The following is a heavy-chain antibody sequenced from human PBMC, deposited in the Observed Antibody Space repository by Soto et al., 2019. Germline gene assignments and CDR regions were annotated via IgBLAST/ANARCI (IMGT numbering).Heavy chain of an antibody. CDR3: ARDQGVAAAGITWFDP. V-gene: IGHV4-4*07. CDR2: IHSSGST. CDR1: GASMNSYH. D-gene: IGHD6-13*01. Sequence: SETLSLTCTVSGASMNSYHWSWIRQPAGKGLEWIGHIHSSGSTNYNPSLKSRVTMSVDTSKNQFSLRLMSLTAADTAVYYCARDQGVAAAGITWFDPWGQGSLVTVSS. J-gene: IGHJ5*02.